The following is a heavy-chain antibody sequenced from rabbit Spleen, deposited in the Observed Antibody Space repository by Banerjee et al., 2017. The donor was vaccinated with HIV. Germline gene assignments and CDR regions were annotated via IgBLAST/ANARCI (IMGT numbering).Heavy chain of an antibody. CDR3: ARNYVNAFDP. V-gene: IGHV1S40*01. CDR2: INSFSGGT. CDR1: GFSLSDNYV. J-gene: IGHJ2*01. Sequence: QSLEESGGGLVKPEGSLTLTCKASGFSLSDNYVMCWVRQAPGKGLEWIGCINSFSGGTVYATWAKGRFTISKASSTTVTLKMTSLTAADTATYFCARNYVNAFDPWGPGTLVTVS. D-gene: IGHD1-1*01.